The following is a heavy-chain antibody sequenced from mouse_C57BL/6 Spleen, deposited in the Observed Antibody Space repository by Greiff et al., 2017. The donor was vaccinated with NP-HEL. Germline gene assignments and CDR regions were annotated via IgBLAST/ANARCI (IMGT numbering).Heavy chain of an antibody. CDR2: IHPNNGGT. V-gene: IGHV1-26*01. CDR1: GYTFTDYY. CDR3: ARGLLGDAMDY. J-gene: IGHJ4*01. Sequence: VQLQQSGPELVKPGASVKISCKASGYTFTDYYMNWVKQSHGKSLEWIGDIHPNNGGTSYNQKFKGKATLTVDKSSSTAYMELRSLTSEDSAVYYCARGLLGDAMDYWGQGTSVTVSS. D-gene: IGHD2-3*01.